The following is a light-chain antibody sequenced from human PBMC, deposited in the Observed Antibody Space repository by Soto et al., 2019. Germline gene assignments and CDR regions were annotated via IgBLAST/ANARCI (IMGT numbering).Light chain of an antibody. CDR3: QQYDCYSLRT. CDR2: KAS. V-gene: IGKV1-5*03. J-gene: IGKJ1*01. Sequence: DIQMTQSPSTLSASVGDRVTITCRASQTITTSLAWYQQKPGKAPKLLIYKASSLESGVPSRFSGSGSGTEFTLTISSLQPDDFATYYCQQYDCYSLRTFGQGTRVEI. CDR1: QTITTS.